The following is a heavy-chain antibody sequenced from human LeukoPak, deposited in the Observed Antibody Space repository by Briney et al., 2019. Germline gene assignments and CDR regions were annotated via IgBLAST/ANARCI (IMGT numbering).Heavy chain of an antibody. Sequence: ASVEVSCKASGYTFTSYYMHWVRQAPGQGLEWMGIINPSGGSTSYAQKFQGRVTMTRDTSTSTVYMELSSLRSEDTAVYYCARDHDFWSGYYLPGSYWGQGTLVTVSS. V-gene: IGHV1-46*01. CDR2: INPSGGST. J-gene: IGHJ4*02. CDR3: ARDHDFWSGYYLPGSY. CDR1: GYTFTSYY. D-gene: IGHD3-3*01.